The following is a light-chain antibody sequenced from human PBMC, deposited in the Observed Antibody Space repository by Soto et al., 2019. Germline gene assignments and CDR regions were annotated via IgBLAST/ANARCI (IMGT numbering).Light chain of an antibody. V-gene: IGLV2-14*01. J-gene: IGLJ2*01. Sequence: QSALTQPASVSGSPGQSITISCTGTSSVVGGYKYVSWYQQHPGKAPKLMIYDISNRPSGVSNRFSGSKSGNTASLTISGLQAEDEADYYCSSYTSSSTVVFGGGTKLTVL. CDR3: SSYTSSSTVV. CDR2: DIS. CDR1: SSVVGGYKY.